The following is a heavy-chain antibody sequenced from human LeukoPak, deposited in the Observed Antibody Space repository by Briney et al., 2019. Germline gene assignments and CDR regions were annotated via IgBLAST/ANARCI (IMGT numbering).Heavy chain of an antibody. CDR3: ARQAYCSSTSCYDLGWFDP. J-gene: IGHJ5*02. CDR2: IYHSGST. Sequence: SETLSLTCAVSGYSISSGYYWGWIRQPPGKGLEWIGSIYHSGSTHYNPSLKSRVTISVDTSKNQFSLKLSSVTAADTAVYYCARQAYCSSTSCYDLGWFDPWGQGTLVTVSS. V-gene: IGHV4-38-2*01. D-gene: IGHD2-2*01. CDR1: GYSISSGYY.